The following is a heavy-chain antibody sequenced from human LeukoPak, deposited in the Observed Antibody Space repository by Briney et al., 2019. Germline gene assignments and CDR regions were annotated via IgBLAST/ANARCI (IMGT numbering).Heavy chain of an antibody. J-gene: IGHJ6*02. CDR3: ARDRLVIVVVVAATLDYGMDV. CDR1: GYTFTSYY. D-gene: IGHD2-15*01. CDR2: INPSGGST. V-gene: IGHV1-46*01. Sequence: ASVKVSCKASGYTFTSYYMHWVRQAPGQGLEWMGIINPSGGSTSYAQKFQGRVTMTRDTSTSTVYMELGSLRSEDTAVYYCARDRLVIVVVVAATLDYGMDVWGQGTTVTVSS.